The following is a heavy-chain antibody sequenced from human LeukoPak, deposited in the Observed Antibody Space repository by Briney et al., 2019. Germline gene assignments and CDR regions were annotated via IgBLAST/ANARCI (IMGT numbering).Heavy chain of an antibody. CDR1: GFTFSSYS. CDR3: ARDDYGSGSFPYYGMDV. D-gene: IGHD3-10*01. V-gene: IGHV3-21*01. Sequence: GGFLRLSCAASGFTFSSYSMNWVRQAPGKGLEWVSSISSSSSYIYYADSVKGRFTISRDNAKNSLYLQKNSLRAEDTAVYYCARDDYGSGSFPYYGMDVWGQGTTVTVSS. CDR2: ISSSSSYI. J-gene: IGHJ6*02.